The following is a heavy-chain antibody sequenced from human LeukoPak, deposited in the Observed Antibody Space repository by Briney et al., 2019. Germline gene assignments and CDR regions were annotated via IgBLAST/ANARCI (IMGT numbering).Heavy chain of an antibody. J-gene: IGHJ4*02. CDR2: INHSGST. CDR3: ARLILTGYYLFDY. CDR1: GGSFSGYY. D-gene: IGHD3-9*01. Sequence: SETLSLTCAVYGGSFSGYYWSWIRQPPGKGLEWIGEINHSGSTNYNPSLKSRVTISVDTSKNQFSLKLSSVTAADTAVYYCARLILTGYYLFDYWGQGTLVTVSS. V-gene: IGHV4-34*01.